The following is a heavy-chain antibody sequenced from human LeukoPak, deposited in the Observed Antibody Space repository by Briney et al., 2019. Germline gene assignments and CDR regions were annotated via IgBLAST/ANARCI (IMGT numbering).Heavy chain of an antibody. Sequence: ASVKVSCKASGYTFTGYYMHWVRQAPGQGLEWMGWINPNSGGTNYAQKFQGRVTMTRDTPISTAYMELSRLRSDDTAVYYCARPYCGGGSCHDYFDYWGQGTLVTVSS. CDR2: INPNSGGT. J-gene: IGHJ4*02. V-gene: IGHV1-2*02. CDR3: ARPYCGGGSCHDYFDY. D-gene: IGHD2-15*01. CDR1: GYTFTGYY.